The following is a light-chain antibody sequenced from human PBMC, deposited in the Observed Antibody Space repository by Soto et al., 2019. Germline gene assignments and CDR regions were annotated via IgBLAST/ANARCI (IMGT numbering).Light chain of an antibody. CDR1: SSDVGGYNY. V-gene: IGLV2-11*01. CDR3: CSYAGSLTYV. J-gene: IGLJ1*01. Sequence: QSALTQPRSVSGSPGQSVTISCTGTSSDVGGYNYVSWYQQHPGKAPQVVIYDVSKRPSGVPDRFSGSKSGNTASLTISGLQAEDEADYYCCSYAGSLTYVFGTGTKLTVL. CDR2: DVS.